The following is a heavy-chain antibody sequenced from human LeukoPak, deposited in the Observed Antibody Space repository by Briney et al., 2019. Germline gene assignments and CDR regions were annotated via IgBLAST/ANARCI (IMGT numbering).Heavy chain of an antibody. D-gene: IGHD3-16*01. CDR3: ARGTYIMSLDL. CDR1: GYTFSDYY. V-gene: IGHV1-2*02. J-gene: IGHJ5*02. CDR2: INPDSGGT. Sequence: ASVKVSCRASGYTFSDYYMHWVRLAPGQGLEWMGWINPDSGGTNYAQSFQGRVTVTRDTSISTAYMELSRLRSDDTAVYYCARGTYIMSLDLWGQGALVTVSS.